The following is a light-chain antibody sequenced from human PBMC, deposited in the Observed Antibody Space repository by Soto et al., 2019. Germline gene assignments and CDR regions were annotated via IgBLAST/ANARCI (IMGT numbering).Light chain of an antibody. CDR3: HQRQSWPRT. CDR2: QTS. J-gene: IGKJ1*01. V-gene: IGKV3-11*01. CDR1: QYINTR. Sequence: EIVFTQSPATLSSFPFDRVTLSCMASQYINTRLAWYQHRPGQAPRLLIYQTSIRAAGIPARFSASGTGTDFTLTISDVQPEDFAVYYCHQRQSWPRTFGQGTKVDIK.